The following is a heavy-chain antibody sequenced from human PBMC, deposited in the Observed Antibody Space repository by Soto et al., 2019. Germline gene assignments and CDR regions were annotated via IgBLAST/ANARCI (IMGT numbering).Heavy chain of an antibody. CDR2: ISGSGGST. D-gene: IGHD5-12*01. J-gene: IGHJ4*02. CDR1: RFTFSSYA. V-gene: IGHV3-23*01. CDR3: AKEGIVATVYYFDY. Sequence: GGSLSLSCAASRFTFSSYAMSWVRQAPGKGLEWVSAISGSGGSTYYADSVKGRFTISRDNSKNTLYLQMNSLRAEDPAVYCCAKEGIVATVYYFDYWGQGTLVTVSS.